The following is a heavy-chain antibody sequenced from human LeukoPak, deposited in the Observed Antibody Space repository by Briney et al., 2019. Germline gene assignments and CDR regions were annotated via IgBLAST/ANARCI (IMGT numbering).Heavy chain of an antibody. D-gene: IGHD5-18*01. V-gene: IGHV3-13*01. Sequence: GGSLRLSCTASGFTLGSHDMHWVRQTTGEGLEWVAAIYAASVKGRFSVSRDDAKNSLYLQMSTLRAGDTALYYCVREARGYHYTYFDYWGQVTLVTVSS. CDR3: VREARGYHYTYFDY. J-gene: IGHJ4*02. CDR1: GFTLGSHD. CDR2: I.